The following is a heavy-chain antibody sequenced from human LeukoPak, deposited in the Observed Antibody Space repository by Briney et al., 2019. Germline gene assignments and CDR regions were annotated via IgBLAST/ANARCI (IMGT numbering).Heavy chain of an antibody. Sequence: VASVKVSCKASGYTFTGYYMHWVRQAPGQGLEWMGWINPNSGGTNYAQKFQGRVTMTRDTSISTAYMELSRLRSDDTAVYYCAVLGYCSSTSCKQSGGSGPQQPGLDYWGQGTLVTVSS. CDR2: INPNSGGT. V-gene: IGHV1-2*02. J-gene: IGHJ4*02. CDR3: AVLGYCSSTSCKQSGGSGPQQPGLDY. CDR1: GYTFTGYY. D-gene: IGHD2-2*01.